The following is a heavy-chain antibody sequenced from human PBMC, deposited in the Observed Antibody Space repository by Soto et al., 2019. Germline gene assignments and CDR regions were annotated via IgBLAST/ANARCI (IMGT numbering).Heavy chain of an antibody. J-gene: IGHJ6*02. D-gene: IGHD2-15*01. V-gene: IGHV1-69*01. CDR2: IIPIFGTA. CDR1: GGTFSSYA. CDR3: ARDWGYCSGGSCYGTYYYYGMDV. Sequence: QVQLVQSGAEVKKPGSSVKVSCKASGGTFSSYAISWVRQAPGQGLEWMGGIIPIFGTANYAQKFQGRVTITVDESTSTAYMELSSLRSEDTAVYYCARDWGYCSGGSCYGTYYYYGMDVWGQGTTVTVSS.